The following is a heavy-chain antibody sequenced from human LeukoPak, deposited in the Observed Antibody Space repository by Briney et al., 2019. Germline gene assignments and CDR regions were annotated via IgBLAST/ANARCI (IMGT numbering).Heavy chain of an antibody. D-gene: IGHD2-2*01. CDR1: GYSISSGFL. CDR3: ARDPRWLTPDCNSIGCYVNWFDP. CDR2: IYCSGNT. V-gene: IGHV4-38-2*02. Sequence: SETLSLTCAVSGYSISSGFLWGWIRQPPGKGLEWIGSIYCSGNTYYNPSLKSRITMSVDTSTNQFSLKLSSVTAADTAVYYCARDPRWLTPDCNSIGCYVNWFDPWGQGTLVTVSS. J-gene: IGHJ5*02.